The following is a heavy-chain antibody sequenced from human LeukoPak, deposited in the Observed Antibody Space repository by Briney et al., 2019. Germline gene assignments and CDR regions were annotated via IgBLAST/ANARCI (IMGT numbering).Heavy chain of an antibody. CDR3: AKGKINHDGAFDI. CDR1: GFTFSSYA. Sequence: GGSLRLSCAASGFTFSSYAMSWVRQAPGKGLEWVSAISGSGGSTYYADSVKGRFIISRDNSKNTLSLQVSSLRVEDTAIYYCAKGKINHDGAFDIWGQGTMVTVSS. D-gene: IGHD3-16*01. CDR2: ISGSGGST. V-gene: IGHV3-23*01. J-gene: IGHJ3*02.